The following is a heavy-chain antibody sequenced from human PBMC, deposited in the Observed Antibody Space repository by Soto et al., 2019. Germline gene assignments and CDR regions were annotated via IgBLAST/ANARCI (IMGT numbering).Heavy chain of an antibody. J-gene: IGHJ4*02. Sequence: SETLSLTCTVSGGSISSYYWSWIRQPPGKGLEWIGYIYYSGSTNYNPSLKSRVTISVDTSKNQFSLKLSSVTAADTAVYYCASDRVTMVRGVIITYFDYWGQGTLVIVSS. CDR2: IYYSGST. CDR1: GGSISSYY. D-gene: IGHD3-10*01. V-gene: IGHV4-59*12. CDR3: ASDRVTMVRGVIITYFDY.